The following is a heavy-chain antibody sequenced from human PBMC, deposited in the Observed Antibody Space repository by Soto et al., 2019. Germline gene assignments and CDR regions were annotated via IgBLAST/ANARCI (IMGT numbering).Heavy chain of an antibody. CDR2: IVVGSGNT. Sequence: GASVKVSCKASGFTFTSSAVQWVRQARGQRLEWIGWIVVGSGNTNYAQKFQERVTITRDMSTSTAYMELSSLRSEDTAVYYCFRRTQIRSDAFDIWGQGTMVTVSS. D-gene: IGHD3-3*02. V-gene: IGHV1-58*01. J-gene: IGHJ3*02. CDR3: FRRTQIRSDAFDI. CDR1: GFTFTSSA.